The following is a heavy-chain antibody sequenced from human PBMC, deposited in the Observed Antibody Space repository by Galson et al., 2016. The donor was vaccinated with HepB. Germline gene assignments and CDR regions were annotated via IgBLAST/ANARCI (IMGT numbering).Heavy chain of an antibody. V-gene: IGHV3-23*01. D-gene: IGHD6-13*01. CDR3: AKIRGSSWYYFDY. J-gene: IGHJ4*02. CDR2: ITGTGGST. CDR1: GFTFSSYA. Sequence: SLRLSCAPSGFTFSSYAMSWVRQAPGKGLEWVSTITGTGGSTYYADSVKGRFTISRDNSKNTLYLQMNSLRADDTAVYYCAKIRGSSWYYFDYWGQGTLVAVSS.